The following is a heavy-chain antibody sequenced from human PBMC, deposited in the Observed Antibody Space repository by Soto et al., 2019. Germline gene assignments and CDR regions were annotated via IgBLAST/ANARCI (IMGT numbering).Heavy chain of an antibody. D-gene: IGHD5-12*01. J-gene: IGHJ6*02. CDR3: ARAADIVATRKGYYYYGMDV. Sequence: SVKVSCKASGGTFSSNAISWVRQAPGQGLEWMGGIIPIFGTANYAQKFQGRVTITADESTSTAYMELSSLRSEGTAVYYCARAADIVATRKGYYYYGMDVWGQGTTVTVSS. CDR2: IIPIFGTA. V-gene: IGHV1-69*13. CDR1: GGTFSSNA.